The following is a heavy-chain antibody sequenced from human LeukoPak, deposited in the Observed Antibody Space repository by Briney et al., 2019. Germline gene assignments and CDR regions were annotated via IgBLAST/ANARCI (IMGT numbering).Heavy chain of an antibody. CDR2: ISSSSSYI. V-gene: IGHV3-21*01. CDR3: ARVVSSPGGDAFDI. J-gene: IGHJ3*02. D-gene: IGHD2-2*01. Sequence: PGGSLRLSCAASGFTFSSYSMNWVRQAPGKGLELVSSISSSSSYIYYADSVKGRFTISRDNAKNSLYLQMNSLRAEDTAVYYCARVVSSPGGDAFDIWGQGTMVTVSS. CDR1: GFTFSSYS.